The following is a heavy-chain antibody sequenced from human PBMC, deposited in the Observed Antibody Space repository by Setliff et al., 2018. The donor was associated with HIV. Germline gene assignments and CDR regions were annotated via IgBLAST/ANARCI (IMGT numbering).Heavy chain of an antibody. CDR1: GASFTAYY. CDR2: INHGGRT. V-gene: IGHV4-34*01. J-gene: IGHJ4*02. D-gene: IGHD3-10*01. CDR3: AGPYYYGLGDIT. Sequence: LSLTCDVSGASFTAYYWTWIRQSPGKGLEWIGEINHGGRTNYNPSLRSRLSISLDTSKTHFSLRLSSVTAADTAMYYCAGPYYYGLGDITWGQGTQVTVSS.